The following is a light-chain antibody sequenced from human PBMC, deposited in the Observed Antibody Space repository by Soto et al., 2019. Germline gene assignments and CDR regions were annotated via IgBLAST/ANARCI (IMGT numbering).Light chain of an antibody. Sequence: EILLAQSPSTLSLSAGEGVTVSCRSSQSVTVNSLAWYQQKPGQAPRLLIYAASTRAAAVPDRFTGSGSGTDFALTISRLEPEDFGVYYCQQYGDSPLTSGPGTKVDIK. CDR2: AAS. J-gene: IGKJ3*01. CDR3: QQYGDSPLT. V-gene: IGKV3-20*01. CDR1: QSVTVNS.